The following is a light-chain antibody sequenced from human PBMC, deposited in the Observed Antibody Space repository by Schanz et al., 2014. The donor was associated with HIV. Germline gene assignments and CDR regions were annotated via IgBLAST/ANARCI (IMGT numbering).Light chain of an antibody. Sequence: DIQMTQSPSSLSASVGDRVTITCRASQSISTYLNWYQQKPGKAPQLLIYRASTLQSGVPSRFSGSGSGTDFTLTINSLQREDFTSYYCQQSYSVPPTFGQGTKVEIK. CDR3: QQSYSVPPT. J-gene: IGKJ2*01. V-gene: IGKV1-39*01. CDR2: RAS. CDR1: QSISTY.